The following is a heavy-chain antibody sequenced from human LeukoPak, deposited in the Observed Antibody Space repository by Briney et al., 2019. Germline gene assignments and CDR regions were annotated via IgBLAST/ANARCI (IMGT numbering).Heavy chain of an antibody. CDR2: IKQDGSKK. Sequence: GGSLSLSCVASDFTFSFYWMTWVRQAPGKGLEWVANIKQDGSKKSYVDSVKGRFTISRDNAKNSLYLQMNSLRAEDTAIYYCTRVGYIDEGIDYWGQGTLVTVSS. D-gene: IGHD5-24*01. J-gene: IGHJ4*02. CDR3: TRVGYIDEGIDY. CDR1: DFTFSFYW. V-gene: IGHV3-7*04.